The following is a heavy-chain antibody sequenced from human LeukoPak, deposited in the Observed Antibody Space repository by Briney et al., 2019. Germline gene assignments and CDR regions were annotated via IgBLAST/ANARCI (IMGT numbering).Heavy chain of an antibody. Sequence: SETLSLTCAVSGGSISSSNWWSWVRQPPGKGLEWIGEIYHSGSTNYNPPLKSRVTISVDKSKNQFSLKLSSVTAADTAVYYCARDRRVYGDYLIGMDVWGQGTTVTVSS. D-gene: IGHD4-17*01. CDR2: IYHSGST. V-gene: IGHV4-4*02. CDR1: GGSISSSNW. J-gene: IGHJ6*02. CDR3: ARDRRVYGDYLIGMDV.